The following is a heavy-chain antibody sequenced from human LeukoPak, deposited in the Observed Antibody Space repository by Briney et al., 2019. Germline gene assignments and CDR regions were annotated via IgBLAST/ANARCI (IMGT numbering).Heavy chain of an antibody. D-gene: IGHD3-22*01. CDR3: AREILYDSTGYYL. CDR1: GGSISSYY. Sequence: NPSETLSLTCTVSGGSISSYYWSWIRQPPGKGLEWIGYIYYSGSTNYNPSLKSRVTISVDTSKNQFSLNLRSVTAADTAVYYCAREILYDSTGYYLWGQGTLVTVSS. J-gene: IGHJ4*02. CDR2: IYYSGST. V-gene: IGHV4-59*12.